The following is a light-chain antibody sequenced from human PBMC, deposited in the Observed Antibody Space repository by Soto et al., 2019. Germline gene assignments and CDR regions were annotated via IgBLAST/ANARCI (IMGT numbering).Light chain of an antibody. CDR3: SSYSSTSTPWV. CDR2: EVS. Sequence: QSVLTQPASVSGSRGRSITISCTGTSSEVGTYNFVSWYQQHPGKAPKLMIYEVSSRPSGVSNRFSGSKSGNTASLTISGLQAEDEADYYCSSYSSTSTPWVFGGGTKFTVL. CDR1: SSEVGTYNF. V-gene: IGLV2-14*01. J-gene: IGLJ3*02.